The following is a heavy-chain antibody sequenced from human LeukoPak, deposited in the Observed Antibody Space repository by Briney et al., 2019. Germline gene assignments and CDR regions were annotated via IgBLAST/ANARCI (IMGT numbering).Heavy chain of an antibody. CDR2: IYPGDSDT. CDR3: ARHRGDFNHYDSSGYYYSDY. V-gene: IGHV5-51*01. CDR1: GYSFTSYW. Sequence: PGESLKISCKGSGYSFTSYWIGWVRQMPGKGLEWMGIIYPGDSDTRYSPSFQGQVTISADKSISTAYLQWSSLKASDTAMYYCARHRGDFNHYDSSGYYYSDYWGQGTLVTVSS. D-gene: IGHD3-22*01. J-gene: IGHJ4*02.